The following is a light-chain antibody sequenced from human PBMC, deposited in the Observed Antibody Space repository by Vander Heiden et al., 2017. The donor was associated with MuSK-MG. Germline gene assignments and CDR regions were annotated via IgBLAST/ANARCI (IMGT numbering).Light chain of an antibody. CDR2: QDN. CDR1: KLGNKY. CDR3: QAWDSSTGVV. V-gene: IGLV3-1*01. J-gene: IGLJ2*01. Sequence: SFELTQPPSVSVSPGQTASITCSGDKLGNKYVCWYQQKPGQSPVLVIYQDNKRPSGIPVRFSGSNSGNTATLTISGTLPMDETDYYCQAWDSSTGVVFGGGTKLTV.